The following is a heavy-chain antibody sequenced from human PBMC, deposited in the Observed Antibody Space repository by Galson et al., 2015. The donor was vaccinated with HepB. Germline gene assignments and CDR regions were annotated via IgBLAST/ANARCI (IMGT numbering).Heavy chain of an antibody. V-gene: IGHV3-48*02. D-gene: IGHD3-22*01. Sequence: SLRLSCAASRFTFSSYSMNWVRQAPGKGLEWVAYISAPSSNIHYADSVKGRFTVSRDNAKNSLYLQMNSLRDEDTAVYYCARDIRGGYVSSGHYPLGVFDIWGQGTMVTVSS. CDR2: ISAPSSNI. J-gene: IGHJ3*02. CDR3: ARDIRGGYVSSGHYPLGVFDI. CDR1: RFTFSSYS.